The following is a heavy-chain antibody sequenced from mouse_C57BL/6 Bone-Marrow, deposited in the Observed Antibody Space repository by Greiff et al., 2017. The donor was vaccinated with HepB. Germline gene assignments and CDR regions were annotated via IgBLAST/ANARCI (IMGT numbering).Heavy chain of an antibody. CDR1: GFSLTSYG. V-gene: IGHV2-5*01. Sequence: VQLKESGPGLVQPSQSLSITCTVSGFSLTSYGVHWVRQSPGKGLEWLGVIWRGGSTDYNAAFMSRLSITKDNSKSQVFFKMNSLQADDTAIYYCAKNNGYYVNYAMDYWGQGTSVTVSS. J-gene: IGHJ4*01. CDR2: IWRGGST. CDR3: AKNNGYYVNYAMDY. D-gene: IGHD2-3*01.